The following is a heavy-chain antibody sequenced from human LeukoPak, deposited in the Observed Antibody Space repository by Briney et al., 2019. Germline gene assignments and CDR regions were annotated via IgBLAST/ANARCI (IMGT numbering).Heavy chain of an antibody. D-gene: IGHD3-22*01. CDR2: ISYDGSSK. Sequence: PGGSLRLSCAASGFTFSSYGMHWVRQAPGKGLEWVAVISYDGSSKYYADSVKGRFTISRDNSKNTLYLQMNSLRAEDTAVYYCAKGYDSSGLDYWGQGTLVTVSS. CDR1: GFTFSSYG. J-gene: IGHJ4*02. V-gene: IGHV3-30*18. CDR3: AKGYDSSGLDY.